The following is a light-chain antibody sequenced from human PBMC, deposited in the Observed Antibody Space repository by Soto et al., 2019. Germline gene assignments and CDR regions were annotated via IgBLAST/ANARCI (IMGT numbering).Light chain of an antibody. V-gene: IGLV1-47*01. CDR2: RND. Sequence: QSVLTQPPSASGTPGQRVTISCSGSSSNLGSNSVNWYQQLPGAAPRLLIYRNDKRPTGVPDRFSGSKAGTSASLAISGLRSEDEADYHCATWDDTLSGPVFGGGTKLTVL. J-gene: IGLJ2*01. CDR3: ATWDDTLSGPV. CDR1: SSNLGSNS.